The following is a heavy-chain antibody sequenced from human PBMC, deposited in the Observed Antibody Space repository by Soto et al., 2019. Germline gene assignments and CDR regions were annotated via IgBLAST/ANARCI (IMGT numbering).Heavy chain of an antibody. J-gene: IGHJ6*03. D-gene: IGHD2-2*01. Sequence: PGGSLRLSCAASGFTFSSYSMNWVRQAPGKGLEWVSNIKHNRSEKYYVDSVKGRFTISRDNAKNSLYLQMNSLRAEDTAVYYCARVISYCSSTSCPPFYMDVWGKGTTVTVSS. CDR2: IKHNRSEK. CDR3: ARVISYCSSTSCPPFYMDV. CDR1: GFTFSSYS. V-gene: IGHV3-7*01.